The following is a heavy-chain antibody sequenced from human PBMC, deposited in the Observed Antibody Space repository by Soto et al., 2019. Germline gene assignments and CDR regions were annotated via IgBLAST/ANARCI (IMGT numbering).Heavy chain of an antibody. CDR1: GFTFSSYA. J-gene: IGHJ4*02. CDR2: ISGSGGST. D-gene: IGHD6-19*01. Sequence: GGSLRLSCAASGFTFSSYAMSWVRQAPGKGLEWVSAISGSGGSTYYADSVKGRFTISRDNSKNTLYLQMNSLRAEDTAVYYCEKALGNSNSSGWPNTIDYWGQGTLVTVSS. V-gene: IGHV3-23*01. CDR3: EKALGNSNSSGWPNTIDY.